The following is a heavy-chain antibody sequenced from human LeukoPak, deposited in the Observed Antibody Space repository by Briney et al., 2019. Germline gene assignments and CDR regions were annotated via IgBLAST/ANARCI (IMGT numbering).Heavy chain of an antibody. D-gene: IGHD2-2*01. CDR1: GFTFSCYY. CDR3: VRVRGSGFCSGSSCAKDPGYYYYMDV. Sequence: GGSLRLSCEGSGFTFSCYYMSWIRQAPGKGLEWVSYINPSGSTIYYADSVKGRFTISRDNAKKSLDLQMYSLRAEDTAVYYCVRVRGSGFCSGSSCAKDPGYYYYMDVWGKGTTVTVSS. V-gene: IGHV3-11*01. CDR2: INPSGSTI. J-gene: IGHJ6*03.